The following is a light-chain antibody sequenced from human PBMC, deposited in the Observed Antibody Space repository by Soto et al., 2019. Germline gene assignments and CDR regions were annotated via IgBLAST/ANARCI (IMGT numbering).Light chain of an antibody. J-gene: IGKJ1*01. CDR2: GAS. Sequence: DIVLTHSPATLSLSPWEVATLSCRASQSIGGDLAWYQQKPGQAPRLLIYGASTRATGIPAGFRGRGSGTEFTLTISSLQSEDFAVYYCQQYNNWPRTFGQGTKVDIK. CDR1: QSIGGD. V-gene: IGKV3-15*01. CDR3: QQYNNWPRT.